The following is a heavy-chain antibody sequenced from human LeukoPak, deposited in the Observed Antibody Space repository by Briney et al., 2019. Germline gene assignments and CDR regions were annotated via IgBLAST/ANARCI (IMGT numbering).Heavy chain of an antibody. Sequence: GGSLRLSCAASEFSVGSNYMTWVRQAPGKGLEWVSLIYSGGSTYYADSVKGRFTISRDNSKNTLYLQMNSLRAEDTAVYYCAGYYDSSGYNWFDPWGQGTLVTVSS. J-gene: IGHJ5*02. CDR1: EFSVGSNY. D-gene: IGHD3-22*01. CDR3: AGYYDSSGYNWFDP. CDR2: IYSGGST. V-gene: IGHV3-66*01.